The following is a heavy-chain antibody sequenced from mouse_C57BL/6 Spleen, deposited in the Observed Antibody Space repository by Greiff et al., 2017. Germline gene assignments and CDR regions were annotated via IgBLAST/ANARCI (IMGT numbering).Heavy chain of an antibody. V-gene: IGHV1-4*01. CDR3: AKGLGYYFDY. J-gene: IGHJ2*01. CDR1: GYTFTSYT. CDR2: INPSSGYT. D-gene: IGHD4-1*01. Sequence: VQLQQSGAELARPGASVKMSCKASGYTFTSYTMHWVKQRPGQGLEWIGYINPSSGYTKYNQKLKDTATLTADKSSSTAYMQLSSLTSEDSAVYYCAKGLGYYFDYWGQGTTLTVSS.